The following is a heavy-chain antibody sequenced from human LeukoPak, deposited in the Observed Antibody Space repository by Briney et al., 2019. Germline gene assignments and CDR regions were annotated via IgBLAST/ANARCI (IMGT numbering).Heavy chain of an antibody. J-gene: IGHJ4*02. V-gene: IGHV3-7*01. CDR1: GFTFSTYA. Sequence: GGSLRLSCAASGFTFSTYAMSWVRQAPGKGLEWVANIKQDGSEKYYVDSVKGRFTISRDNAKNSLYLQMNSLRAEDTAVYYCASPAYGDYALFDYWGQGTLVTVSS. CDR2: IKQDGSEK. D-gene: IGHD4-17*01. CDR3: ASPAYGDYALFDY.